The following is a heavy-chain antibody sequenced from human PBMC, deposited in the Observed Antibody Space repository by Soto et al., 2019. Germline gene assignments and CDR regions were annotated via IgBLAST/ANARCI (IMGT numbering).Heavy chain of an antibody. CDR3: ARDKGSSTVVSGISQEAYFDS. J-gene: IGHJ4*02. CDR2: IWYDGSNA. Sequence: QVQLVESGGGVVQPGRSLRLSCAASGFTSSIFGMHWVRQAPGKGLEWAAIIWYDGSNAYYADSVRGRFTISRDNSKNTVYLQMNSRRAEDTGVYYCARDKGSSTVVSGISQEAYFDSWGQGTRVTVSS. D-gene: IGHD6-19*01. V-gene: IGHV3-33*01. CDR1: GFTSSIFG.